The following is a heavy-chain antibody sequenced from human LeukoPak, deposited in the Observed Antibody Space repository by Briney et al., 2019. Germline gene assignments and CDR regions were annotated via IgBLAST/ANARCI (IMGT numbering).Heavy chain of an antibody. D-gene: IGHD2-2*01. V-gene: IGHV1-2*02. CDR3: TRGVGSSWFDP. CDR2: MNTNTGAT. CDR1: AYPFTANY. J-gene: IGHJ5*02. Sequence: ASVKVSCKASAYPFTANYIHWVRQAPGLGLEWMGWMNTNTGATKSAEKFQGRVTMTRDTAISTAYMEVNSLTFDDTAVYYCTRGVGSSWFDPWGQGSLVIVSS.